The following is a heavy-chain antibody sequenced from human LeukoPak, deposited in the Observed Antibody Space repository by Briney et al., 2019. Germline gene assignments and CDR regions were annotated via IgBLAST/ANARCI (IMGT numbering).Heavy chain of an antibody. Sequence: SETLSLTYPVSGGSIRSYYWSWIRQPPGKGLECIGYIYYIGSTNYNPSLKSRVTTSLDTSKSQFSLKLTSVTPADTAVYYCARGGIVGSRTNWFDPWGQGILVTVSS. CDR1: GGSIRSYY. D-gene: IGHD1-26*01. CDR3: ARGGIVGSRTNWFDP. J-gene: IGHJ5*02. V-gene: IGHV4-59*01. CDR2: IYYIGST.